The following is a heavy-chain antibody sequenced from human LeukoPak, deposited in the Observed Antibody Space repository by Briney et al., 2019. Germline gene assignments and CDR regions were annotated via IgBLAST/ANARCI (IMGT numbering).Heavy chain of an antibody. D-gene: IGHD3-22*01. CDR3: ARDLYSDSSGYFWGYYYGMDV. CDR2: IIPILGIA. V-gene: IGHV1-69*04. Sequence: SVKVSCKASGGTFSSYTISWVRQAPGQGLEWMGRIIPILGIANYAQKFQGRVTITADKSTSTAYMELSSLRSEDTAVYYCARDLYSDSSGYFWGYYYGMDVWGQGTTVTVSS. CDR1: GGTFSSYT. J-gene: IGHJ6*02.